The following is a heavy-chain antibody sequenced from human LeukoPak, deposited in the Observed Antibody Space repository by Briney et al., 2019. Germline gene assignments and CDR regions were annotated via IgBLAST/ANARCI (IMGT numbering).Heavy chain of an antibody. J-gene: IGHJ4*02. CDR2: ISDTGGST. V-gene: IGHV3-23*01. Sequence: GGSLRLSCAASAFTFGSFGMSWVRQAPGKGLEWVSAISDTGGSTFYADSVKGRFTISRDNSKNTLYLQMNSLRAEDTAIYYCAKGRIQSYMAPEYWGLGTLVTVSS. D-gene: IGHD4-11*01. CDR1: AFTFGSFG. CDR3: AKGRIQSYMAPEY.